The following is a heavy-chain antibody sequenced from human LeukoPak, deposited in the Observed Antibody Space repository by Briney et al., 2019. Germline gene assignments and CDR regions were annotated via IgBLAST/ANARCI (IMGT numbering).Heavy chain of an antibody. D-gene: IGHD2-2*01. CDR1: GFTFSSYG. CDR2: IRYDGSNK. Sequence: PGGSLRLSCAASGFTFSSYGVHWVRQAPGKGLEWVAFIRYDGSNKYYADSVKGRFTISRDNSKNTLYLQMNSLRAEDTAVYYCAKDLFSVGSTSCYWGQGTLFTVSS. CDR3: AKDLFSVGSTSCY. J-gene: IGHJ4*02. V-gene: IGHV3-30*02.